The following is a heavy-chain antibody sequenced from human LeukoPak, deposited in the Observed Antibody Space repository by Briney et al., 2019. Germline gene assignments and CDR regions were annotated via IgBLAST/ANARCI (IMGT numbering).Heavy chain of an antibody. V-gene: IGHV4-59*01. J-gene: IGHJ5*02. Sequence: SKTLSLTCTVSGGSISSYYWSWIRQPPGKGLEWIGYIYYNGGANYNPSLESRVTISVDTSKNQFSLKLRSVTAADTAVYYCASPMIGSSSSHHNWFDPWGQGTLVTVSS. CDR1: GGSISSYY. D-gene: IGHD6-6*01. CDR2: IYYNGGA. CDR3: ASPMIGSSSSHHNWFDP.